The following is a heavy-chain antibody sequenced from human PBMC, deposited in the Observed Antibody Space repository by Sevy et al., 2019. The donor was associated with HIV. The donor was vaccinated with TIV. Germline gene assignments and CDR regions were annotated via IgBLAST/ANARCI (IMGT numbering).Heavy chain of an antibody. J-gene: IGHJ4*02. Sequence: SETLSLTCTVSGGSISNNNYYWGWIRQSPGKGLEWIGTINYSGSTDYNPSLKSRVTISVDTSKNQFSLKLSSVTAADMAVYYCARHALFTIFGVVIDPKMYYFDYWGQGTQVTVSS. V-gene: IGHV4-39*01. D-gene: IGHD3-3*01. CDR1: GGSISNNNYY. CDR2: INYSGST. CDR3: ARHALFTIFGVVIDPKMYYFDY.